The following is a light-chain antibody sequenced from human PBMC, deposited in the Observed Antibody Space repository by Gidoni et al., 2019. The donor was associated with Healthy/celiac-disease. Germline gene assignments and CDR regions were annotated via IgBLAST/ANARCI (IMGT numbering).Light chain of an antibody. CDR1: QVIRND. CDR3: LQDYNYPLT. Sequence: AIQMTQSPSSLSASVGDRVTITCRASQVIRNDLGWYQQKPGEAPKLMIYAASSLQSGVPSRFSGSGSGTDFTLTISSLQPEDFATYYCLQDYNYPLTFGGGTKVEIK. J-gene: IGKJ4*01. V-gene: IGKV1-6*01. CDR2: AAS.